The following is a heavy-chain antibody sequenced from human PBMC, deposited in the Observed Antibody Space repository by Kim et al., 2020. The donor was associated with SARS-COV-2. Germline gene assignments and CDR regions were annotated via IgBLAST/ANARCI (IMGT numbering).Heavy chain of an antibody. J-gene: IGHJ4*02. D-gene: IGHD6-19*01. Sequence: YPQPVKRRFTISRDNAKNTLYLQMNSLRAEYTAVYYCARDMSIAVGDFDYWGQGTLVTVSS. V-gene: IGHV3-74*01. CDR3: ARDMSIAVGDFDY.